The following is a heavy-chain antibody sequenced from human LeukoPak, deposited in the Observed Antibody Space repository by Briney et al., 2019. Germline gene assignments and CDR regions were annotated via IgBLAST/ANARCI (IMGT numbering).Heavy chain of an antibody. Sequence: PSETLSLTCTVSGGSISSSSYYWGWIRQPPGKGLEWIGSIYYSGSTYYNPSLKSRVTISVDTSKNQSSLKLSSVTAEDTAVYYCAKEGIIWLYYFDYWGQGTLVTVSS. D-gene: IGHD1-14*01. CDR2: IYYSGST. J-gene: IGHJ4*02. V-gene: IGHV4-39*07. CDR3: AKEGIIWLYYFDY. CDR1: GGSISSSSYY.